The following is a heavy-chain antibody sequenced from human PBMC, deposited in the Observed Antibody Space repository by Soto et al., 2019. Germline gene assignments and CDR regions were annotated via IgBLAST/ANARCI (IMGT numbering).Heavy chain of an antibody. V-gene: IGHV1-18*01. Sequence: QVQLEQSGAEVKKPGASVKVSCKASGYTFTRSGISWVRQAPGQGPEWMGWISSYNGDTNYAQTLQGRVTMTTDTSTSTASMELRSLRSADTAVYYCAREGVAPYYYSGMDVWGQGTPVTVSS. D-gene: IGHD5-12*01. CDR1: GYTFTRSG. CDR2: ISSYNGDT. J-gene: IGHJ6*02. CDR3: AREGVAPYYYSGMDV.